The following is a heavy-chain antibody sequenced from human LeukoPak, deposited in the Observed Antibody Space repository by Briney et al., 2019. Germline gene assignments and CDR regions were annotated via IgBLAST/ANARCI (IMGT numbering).Heavy chain of an antibody. CDR3: ARELPILTGYYSPHFDY. CDR1: GYASTSYY. D-gene: IGHD3-9*01. V-gene: IGHV1-46*03. J-gene: IGHJ4*02. Sequence: ASVKVSCKASGYASTSYYMHWVRQAPGQGLEWMGIINPSGGSTSYAQKFQGRVTMTRDTSTSTVYMELSSLRSEDTAVYYCARELPILTGYYSPHFDYWGQGTLVTVSS. CDR2: INPSGGST.